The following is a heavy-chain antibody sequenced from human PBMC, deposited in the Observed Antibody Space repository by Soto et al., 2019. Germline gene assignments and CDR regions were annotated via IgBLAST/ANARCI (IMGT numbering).Heavy chain of an antibody. CDR3: ARERYQVISDGMDV. CDR2: INPETGGT. Sequence: ASVKVSCKASGYTFTGYYVHWVREAPGQGLEWMGWINPETGGTSYAQKFQGRVTLSRDTSINIAYLEVSRLRFDDAAVYFCARERYQVISDGMDVWGQGTTVTVSS. J-gene: IGHJ6*02. D-gene: IGHD2-2*01. V-gene: IGHV1-2*02. CDR1: GYTFTGYY.